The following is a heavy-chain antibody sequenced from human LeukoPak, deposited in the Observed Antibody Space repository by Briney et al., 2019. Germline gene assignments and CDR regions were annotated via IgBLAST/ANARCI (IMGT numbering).Heavy chain of an antibody. V-gene: IGHV4-34*01. CDR2: INHSGST. D-gene: IGHD5-18*01. CDR1: GGSFSGYY. CDR3: ARLLGYHFDY. Sequence: SETLSLTCAVYGGSFSGYYWSWIRLPPGKGLEWIGEINHSGSTNYNPSLKSRVTISVDTPKNQFSLKLSSVTAADTAVYYCARLLGYHFDYWGQGTLVTVSS. J-gene: IGHJ4*02.